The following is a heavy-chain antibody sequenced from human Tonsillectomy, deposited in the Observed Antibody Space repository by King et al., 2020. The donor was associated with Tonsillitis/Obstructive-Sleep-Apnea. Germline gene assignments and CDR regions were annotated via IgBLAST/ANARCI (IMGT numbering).Heavy chain of an antibody. Sequence: VQLVQSGAEVKKPGASVKVSCKASGYTFTSYGISWVRQAPGQGLEWMGWISAYNGNTNYAQKLQGRVTMTTDTSTSTAYMEPRSLRSDDTAVYYCARSTEDYHFWGGYAGYYYYYYMDVWGKGTTVTVSS. D-gene: IGHD3-3*01. J-gene: IGHJ6*03. V-gene: IGHV1-18*01. CDR2: ISAYNGNT. CDR1: GYTFTSYG. CDR3: ARSTEDYHFWGGYAGYYYYYYMDV.